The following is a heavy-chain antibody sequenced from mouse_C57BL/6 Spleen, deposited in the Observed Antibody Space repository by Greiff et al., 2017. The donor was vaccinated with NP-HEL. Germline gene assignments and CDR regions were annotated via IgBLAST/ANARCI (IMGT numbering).Heavy chain of an antibody. CDR1: GYTFTSYW. V-gene: IGHV1-50*01. D-gene: IGHD1-1*01. CDR2: IDPSDSYT. CDR3: ARAEYYGSSYWYFDV. Sequence: QVQLQQPGAELVKPGASVKLSCKASGYTFTSYWMQWVKQRPGQGLEWIGEIDPSDSYTNYNQQFKGKATLTVDTSSSTAYMQLSSLTSEDSAVYYCARAEYYGSSYWYFDVWGTGTTVTVSS. J-gene: IGHJ1*03.